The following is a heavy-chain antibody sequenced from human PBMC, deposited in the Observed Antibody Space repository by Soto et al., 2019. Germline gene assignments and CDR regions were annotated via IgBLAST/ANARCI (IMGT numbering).Heavy chain of an antibody. J-gene: IGHJ6*02. CDR2: IYYRETT. Sequence: SETLSLTCTVSGGSISSADYYWSWIRQPPGKGLEWIGNIYYRETTYYNPSLESRVTISLDTSKNQFSLKLSSVTAADTAVYYCAREVITLIRGISTDYYYGMDVWGQGTTVTVSS. CDR1: GGSISSADYY. V-gene: IGHV4-30-4*01. CDR3: AREVITLIRGISTDYYYGMDV. D-gene: IGHD3-10*01.